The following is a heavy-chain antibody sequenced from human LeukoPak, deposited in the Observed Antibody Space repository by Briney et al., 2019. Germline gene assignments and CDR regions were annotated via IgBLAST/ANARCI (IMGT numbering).Heavy chain of an antibody. CDR1: GFTFSSYA. V-gene: IGHV3-33*08. Sequence: GGSLRLSCATSGFTFSSYAMSWVRQAPGKGLEWVAVIWYDGSNKYYADSVKGRFTISRDNSKNTLYLQMNSLRAEDTAVYYCARDRSPLLGDSSGPYYYYGMDVWGQGTTVTVSS. D-gene: IGHD3-22*01. CDR2: IWYDGSNK. CDR3: ARDRSPLLGDSSGPYYYYGMDV. J-gene: IGHJ6*02.